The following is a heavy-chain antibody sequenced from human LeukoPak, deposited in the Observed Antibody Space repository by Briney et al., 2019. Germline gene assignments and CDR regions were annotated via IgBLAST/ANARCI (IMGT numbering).Heavy chain of an antibody. Sequence: PGGSLRLPCAASGFTFSSYAMSWVRQAPGKGLEWVSAISGSGGSTYYADSVKGRFTISRDNSKNTLYLQMNSLRAEDTAVYYCAKDGTGGGHIVVVTAIPFDYWGQGTLVTVSS. V-gene: IGHV3-23*01. D-gene: IGHD2-21*02. J-gene: IGHJ4*02. CDR1: GFTFSSYA. CDR2: ISGSGGST. CDR3: AKDGTGGGHIVVVTAIPFDY.